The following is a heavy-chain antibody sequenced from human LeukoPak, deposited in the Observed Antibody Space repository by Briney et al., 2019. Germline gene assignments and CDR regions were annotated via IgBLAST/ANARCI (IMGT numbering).Heavy chain of an antibody. D-gene: IGHD4-11*01. Sequence: ASVKVSCKASGYTFISYYIHWVRQAPGQGPEWMGVINPNGGSTSYSQKFHARVTMTEDTSTSTIYMELRSLRSDDTAVYYCARGSSYTFDYWGQGTLVTVSS. J-gene: IGHJ4*02. CDR1: GYTFISYY. CDR2: INPNGGST. CDR3: ARGSSYTFDY. V-gene: IGHV1-46*01.